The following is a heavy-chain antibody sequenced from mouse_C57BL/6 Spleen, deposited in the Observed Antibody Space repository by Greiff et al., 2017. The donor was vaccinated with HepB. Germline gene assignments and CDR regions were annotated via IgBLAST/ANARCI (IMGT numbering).Heavy chain of an antibody. CDR2: ISYDGSN. J-gene: IGHJ4*01. Sequence: EVQRVESGPGLVKPSQSLSLTCSVTGYSITSGYYWNWIRQFPENKLEWMGYISYDGSNNYNPSLKNRISITRDTSKNQFCLKLNSVTTEDTATYYCARDDGSSPYYYAMDYWGQGTSVTVSS. V-gene: IGHV3-6*01. CDR1: GYSITSGYY. D-gene: IGHD1-1*01. CDR3: ARDDGSSPYYYAMDY.